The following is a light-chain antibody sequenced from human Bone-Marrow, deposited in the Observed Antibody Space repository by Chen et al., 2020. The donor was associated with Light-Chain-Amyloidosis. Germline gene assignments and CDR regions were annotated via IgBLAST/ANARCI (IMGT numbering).Light chain of an antibody. V-gene: IGLV2-14*01. CDR2: EVT. CDR1: SSDVGGDNH. J-gene: IGLJ1*01. CDR3: SSYTITNTLV. Sequence: QPPLTQPAPVSGSPGQSITISCPGTSSDVGGDNHVSWYHQHPDKAPKHMIYEVTNRPSWVPDRFSGSKSDNTASLTISGLQTEDEADYFCSSYTITNTLVFGSGTRVTVL.